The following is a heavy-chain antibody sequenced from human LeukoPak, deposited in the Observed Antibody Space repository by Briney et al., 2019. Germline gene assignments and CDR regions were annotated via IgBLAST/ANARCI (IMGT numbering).Heavy chain of an antibody. CDR2: IYYTGST. CDR1: GGSISSYY. V-gene: IGHV4-59*08. D-gene: IGHD1-26*01. Sequence: SETLSLTCTVSGGSISSYYWSWIRQPPGKGLEWIGYIYYTGSTNYNPSLKSRVTISLDTSKNQFSLSLSSVTAADTAVYYCARLKVGGGGYYFHDFWGQGTLVTVSS. J-gene: IGHJ4*02. CDR3: ARLKVGGGGYYFHDF.